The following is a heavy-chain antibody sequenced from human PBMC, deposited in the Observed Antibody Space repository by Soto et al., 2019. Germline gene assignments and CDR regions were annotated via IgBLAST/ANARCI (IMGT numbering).Heavy chain of an antibody. CDR1: GGSISSGGSS. CDR3: ARAGGSSGPVALGY. Sequence: QLQLQESGSGLVKPSQTLSLTCAVSGGSISSGGSSWSWIRQPPGKGLEWIGYIYHSGSTCYNPSTTSRVTLSLARSKTQFSRKLSSVAAAATAVYYCARAGGSSGPVALGYWGRGTLVTVSS. V-gene: IGHV4-30-2*01. J-gene: IGHJ4*02. D-gene: IGHD6-19*01. CDR2: IYHSGST.